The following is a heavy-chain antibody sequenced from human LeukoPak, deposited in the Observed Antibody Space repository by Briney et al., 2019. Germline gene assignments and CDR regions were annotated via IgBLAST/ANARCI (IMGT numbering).Heavy chain of an antibody. CDR3: ASRPCAVPAARDAFDI. D-gene: IGHD2-2*01. CDR2: IYYSGST. V-gene: IGHV4-39*01. J-gene: IGHJ3*02. Sequence: PSETLSLTCTLSGGSISSSSYYWGWIRQPPGKGLEWIGSIYYSGSTYYNPSLKSRVTISVDTSKNQFSLKLSSVTAADTAVYYCASRPCAVPAARDAFDIWGQGTMVTVSS. CDR1: GGSISSSSYY.